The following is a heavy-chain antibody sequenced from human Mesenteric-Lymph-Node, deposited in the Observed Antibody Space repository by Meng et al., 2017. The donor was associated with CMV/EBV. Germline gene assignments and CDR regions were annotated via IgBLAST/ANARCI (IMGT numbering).Heavy chain of an antibody. V-gene: IGHV1-3*01. J-gene: IGHJ4*02. CDR2: INAGNGNT. Sequence: YASTSYAMHWVRQAPGQRLEWMGWINAGNGNTKYSQKFQGRVTITRDTSASTAYMELSSLRSEDTAVYYCARGHYYGSGSYAHYFDYWGQGTLVTVSS. D-gene: IGHD3-10*01. CDR3: ARGHYYGSGSYAHYFDY. CDR1: YASTSYA.